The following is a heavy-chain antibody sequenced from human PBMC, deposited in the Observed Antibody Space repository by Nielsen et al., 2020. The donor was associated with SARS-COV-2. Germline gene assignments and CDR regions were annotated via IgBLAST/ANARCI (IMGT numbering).Heavy chain of an antibody. CDR1: GFTFSNYA. CDR3: AKAGGSGSRWFDP. J-gene: IGHJ5*02. Sequence: GEPLKISCAASGFTFSNYAMIWVRQTPGKGLEWVSVIGGTSGSTFYADSVKGRFIISRDNSKNTLYLQMNSLRAEDTAVYYCAKAGGSGSRWFDPWGQGTLVTVSS. V-gene: IGHV3-23*01. D-gene: IGHD6-19*01. CDR2: IGGTSGST.